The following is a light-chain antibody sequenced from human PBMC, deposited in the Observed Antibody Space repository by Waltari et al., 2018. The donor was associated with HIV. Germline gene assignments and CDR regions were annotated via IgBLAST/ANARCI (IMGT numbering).Light chain of an antibody. V-gene: IGKV2-30*02. CDR1: QSLVHSDGNTY. CDR3: MQGTHWPLT. J-gene: IGKJ4*01. Sequence: DVVMTQSPLSLPVTLGQPASISCRSSQSLVHSDGNTYLNWFQQRPGQSPRRLIYKVSNRDSGVPDRFSGSGSGTDFTLKISRVDAEDVGVYYCMQGTHWPLTVGGGTKVEIK. CDR2: KVS.